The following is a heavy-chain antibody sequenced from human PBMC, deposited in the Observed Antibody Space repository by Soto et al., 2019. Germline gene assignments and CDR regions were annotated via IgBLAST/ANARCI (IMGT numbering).Heavy chain of an antibody. J-gene: IGHJ4*02. CDR2: INHSGST. CDR3: ARAQLGSTDGFDY. Sequence: PSETLSLTCAVYGGSFSGYYWSWIRQPPGKGLEWIGEINHSGSTNYNPSLKSRVTISVGTSKNQFSLKLSSVTAADTAVYYCARAQLGSTDGFDYCGQGTLVTVSS. CDR1: GGSFSGYY. V-gene: IGHV4-34*01. D-gene: IGHD7-27*01.